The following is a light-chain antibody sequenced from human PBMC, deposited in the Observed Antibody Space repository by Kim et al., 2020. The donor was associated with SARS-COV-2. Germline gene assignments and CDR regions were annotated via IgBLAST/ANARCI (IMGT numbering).Light chain of an antibody. CDR2: LDIDGSH. Sequence: QLALTQSPSASASLGASVKLTCTLNSGHSSYTIAWHQQQPEKGPRYLMKLDIDGSHRKGDGIPDRFSGSSSGAERYLTISSLQSEDEAAYYCQTWGTGTHVVFGGGTQLTVL. CDR3: QTWGTGTHVV. CDR1: SGHSSYT. J-gene: IGLJ2*01. V-gene: IGLV4-69*01.